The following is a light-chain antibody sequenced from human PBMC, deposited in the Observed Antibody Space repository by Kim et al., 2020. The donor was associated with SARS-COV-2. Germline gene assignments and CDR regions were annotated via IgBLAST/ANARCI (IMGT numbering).Light chain of an antibody. CDR2: GAS. Sequence: EIVLTQSPGTLSLSPGERGTLSCRSSQSLSNSYLAWYQQRPGQAPRLLIFGASARTTGIQDRFSGGWSGTDFTLTISRLEPEDIAVYYCQQYDTTPWTFGQGTKVDVK. CDR1: QSLSNSY. CDR3: QQYDTTPWT. V-gene: IGKV3-20*01. J-gene: IGKJ1*01.